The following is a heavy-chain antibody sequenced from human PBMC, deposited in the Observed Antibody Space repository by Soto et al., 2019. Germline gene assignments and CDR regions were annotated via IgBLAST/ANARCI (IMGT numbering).Heavy chain of an antibody. CDR1: GGSISSGDYY. Sequence: SETLSLTCSVSGGSISSGDYYWNWIRQPPGKGLEWIGHIYYSGSTYYNPSLKSRVTISVDTSKNQFSLKLSSVTAADTAVYYCARARGARYFDYWGQGTLVTVSS. CDR3: ARARGARYFDY. V-gene: IGHV4-30-4*01. CDR2: IYYSGST. J-gene: IGHJ4*02. D-gene: IGHD2-15*01.